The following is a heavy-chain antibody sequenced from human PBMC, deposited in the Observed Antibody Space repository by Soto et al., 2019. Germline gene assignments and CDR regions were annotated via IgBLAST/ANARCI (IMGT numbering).Heavy chain of an antibody. Sequence: SETLSLTCAVSGGSISSGGYSWSWIRQPPGKGLEWIGYVYYNGKADYNPSFRGRVTMSVDSSKNQLSLKVTSVTAADTAVYYCARDITGTTFAFDVWGQGTLVTVSS. V-gene: IGHV4-61*08. J-gene: IGHJ3*01. CDR2: VYYNGKA. CDR3: ARDITGTTFAFDV. D-gene: IGHD1-20*01. CDR1: GGSISSGGYS.